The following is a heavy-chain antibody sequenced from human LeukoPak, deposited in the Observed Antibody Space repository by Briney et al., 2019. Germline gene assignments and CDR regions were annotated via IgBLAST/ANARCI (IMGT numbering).Heavy chain of an antibody. CDR2: INHSGST. Sequence: SETLSLTCVVYGGSFSGYYWSWIRQPPGKGLEWIGEINHSGSTNYNPSLKSRVTITVDTSKNQFSLKLSSVTAADTAVYYCARRRLLWFGESYTFDYWGQGTLVIVSS. D-gene: IGHD3-10*01. CDR3: ARRRLLWFGESYTFDY. J-gene: IGHJ4*02. CDR1: GGSFSGYY. V-gene: IGHV4-34*01.